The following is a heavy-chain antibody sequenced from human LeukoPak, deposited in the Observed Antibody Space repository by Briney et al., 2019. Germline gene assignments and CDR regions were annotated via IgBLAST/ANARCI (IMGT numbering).Heavy chain of an antibody. V-gene: IGHV3-23*01. Sequence: GGSLRLSCAASGSTFSSYAMSWVRQAPGKGLEWVSAISGSGGSTYYADSVKGRFTISRDNSKNTLYLQMNSLRAEDTAVYYCAKDPYYEYYDFWSVMGGGWFDPWGQGTLVTVSS. CDR3: AKDPYYEYYDFWSVMGGGWFDP. J-gene: IGHJ5*02. CDR1: GSTFSSYA. D-gene: IGHD3-3*01. CDR2: ISGSGGST.